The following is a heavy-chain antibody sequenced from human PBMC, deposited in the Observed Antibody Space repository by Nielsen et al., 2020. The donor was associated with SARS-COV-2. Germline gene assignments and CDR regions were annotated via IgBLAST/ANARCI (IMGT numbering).Heavy chain of an antibody. CDR2: MNPNSGNT. CDR1: GSTFTSYD. J-gene: IGHJ6*02. V-gene: IGHV1-8*01. Sequence: SVKVSCKASGSTFTSYDINWVRQATGQGLEWMGWMNPNSGNTGYAQKFQGRVTMTRNTSISTAYMELSSLRSEDTAVYYCASYIAARPSYYYYGMDVWGQGTTVTVSS. CDR3: ASYIAARPSYYYYGMDV. D-gene: IGHD6-6*01.